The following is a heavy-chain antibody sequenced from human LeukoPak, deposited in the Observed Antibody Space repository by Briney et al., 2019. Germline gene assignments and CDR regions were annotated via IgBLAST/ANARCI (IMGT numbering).Heavy chain of an antibody. CDR1: GGSFSGYY. V-gene: IGHV4-34*01. J-gene: IGHJ6*04. D-gene: IGHD2-15*01. CDR2: INHSGST. Sequence: SETLSLTCAVYGGSFSGYYWSWLRQPPGKGLEWIGEINHSGSTNYNPSLKSRVTISVDTSKNQFSLKLSSVTAADTAVYYCAGGNYYYGMDVWGKGTTVTVSS. CDR3: AGGNYYYGMDV.